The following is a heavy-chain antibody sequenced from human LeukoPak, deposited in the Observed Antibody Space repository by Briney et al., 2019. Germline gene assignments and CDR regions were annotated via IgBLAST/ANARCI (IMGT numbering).Heavy chain of an antibody. CDR1: GFTFGDYA. CDR2: SRSKAYGGKT. J-gene: IGHJ4*02. D-gene: IGHD3-3*01. Sequence: PGGSLRLSCTASGFTFGDYAMSWFRQAPGKGLEWVGFSRSKAYGGKTEYAASVKGRFTISRDDSKSIAYLKMNSLKTEDTAVYYCTRDMGTYYDFWSGYYTPFDYWGQGTLVTVSS. CDR3: TRDMGTYYDFWSGYYTPFDY. V-gene: IGHV3-49*03.